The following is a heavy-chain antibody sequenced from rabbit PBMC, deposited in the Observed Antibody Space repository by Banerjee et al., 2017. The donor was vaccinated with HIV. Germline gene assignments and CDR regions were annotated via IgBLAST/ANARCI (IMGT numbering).Heavy chain of an antibody. CDR1: GFSLSSYG. CDR3: ARKLSL. CDR2: IYAADGST. Sequence: QSLEESGGGLVKPEGSLTLTCTASGFSLSSYGMCWFRQAPGKGPEWIACIYAADGSTDYASWAKGRFSISKTSSTTVTLQMTSLTAADTATYFCARKLSLWGQGTLVTVS. J-gene: IGHJ4*01. D-gene: IGHD6-1*01. V-gene: IGHV1S40*01.